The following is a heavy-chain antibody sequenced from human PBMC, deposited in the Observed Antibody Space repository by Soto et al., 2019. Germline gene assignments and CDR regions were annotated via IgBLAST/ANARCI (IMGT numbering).Heavy chain of an antibody. CDR1: GGSISSGGYY. CDR2: IYYSGST. CDR3: ARDGGFGELFNYYYMDV. D-gene: IGHD3-10*01. J-gene: IGHJ6*03. V-gene: IGHV4-31*03. Sequence: SETLSLTCTVSGGSISSGGYYWSWIRQHPGKGLEWIGYIYYSGSTYYNPSLKIRVTLSVDTSKNQFSLQLSPVTAADTAVYYCARDGGFGELFNYYYMDVWGKGTTVTVSS.